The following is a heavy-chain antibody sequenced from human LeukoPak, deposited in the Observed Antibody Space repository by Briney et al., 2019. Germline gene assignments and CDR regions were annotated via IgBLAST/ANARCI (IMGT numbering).Heavy chain of an antibody. Sequence: GGSLRLSCEASGFTFSIYGMHWVRQAPGKGPEWVAAMSYDGTIEYYADSVKGRFTISRDNAKNSLYLQMSNLRAEDTAVYFCARGGGLDVWGQGATVTVSS. D-gene: IGHD3-16*01. V-gene: IGHV3-30*03. CDR3: ARGGGLDV. J-gene: IGHJ6*02. CDR2: MSYDGTIE. CDR1: GFTFSIYG.